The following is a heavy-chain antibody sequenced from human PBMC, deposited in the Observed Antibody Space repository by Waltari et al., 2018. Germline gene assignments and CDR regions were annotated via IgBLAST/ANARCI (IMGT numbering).Heavy chain of an antibody. V-gene: IGHV3-23*01. CDR2: ISGSGGST. CDR1: GFTFSSYA. J-gene: IGHJ4*02. CDR3: AKDRAYGDYGGDFFDY. D-gene: IGHD4-17*01. Sequence: EVQLLESGGGLVQPGGSLRLSCAASGFTFSSYAMSWVRQAPGKGLEWVSAISGSGGSTYYADSVKGRFTISRDNSKNTLYLKMNSLRAEDTAVYYCAKDRAYGDYGGDFFDYWGQGTLVTVSS.